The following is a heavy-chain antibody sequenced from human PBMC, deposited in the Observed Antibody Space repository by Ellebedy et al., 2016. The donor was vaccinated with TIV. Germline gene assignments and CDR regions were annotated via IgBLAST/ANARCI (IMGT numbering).Heavy chain of an antibody. V-gene: IGHV5-51*01. CDR3: ATYCSSTSCPFDY. Sequence: GESLKISCKGSGYSFTSYWIGWVRQMPGKGPEWMGIIYPGDSNTRYSPSFQGQVTISADKSISTAYLQWGSLKASDTAMYYCATYCSSTSCPFDYWGQGTLVTVSS. J-gene: IGHJ4*02. D-gene: IGHD2-2*01. CDR2: IYPGDSNT. CDR1: GYSFTSYW.